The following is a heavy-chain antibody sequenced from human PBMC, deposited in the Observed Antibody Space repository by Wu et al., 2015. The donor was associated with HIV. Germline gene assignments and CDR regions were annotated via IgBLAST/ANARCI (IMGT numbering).Heavy chain of an antibody. J-gene: IGHJ3*02. V-gene: IGHV1-69*05. Sequence: QVQLVQSGAEVKKPGSSVKVSCKASGDSFTKYAISWVRQAPGQGLEWMGGIIPFLGATNYAQKFQGRVTITTDESTSTAYMELSSLRSEDTAVYYCASKNPGYCSGGSCYVGAFDIWGQGDNGSPSLQ. CDR2: IIPFLGAT. CDR3: ASKNPGYCSGGSCYVGAFDI. CDR1: GDSFTKYA. D-gene: IGHD2-15*01.